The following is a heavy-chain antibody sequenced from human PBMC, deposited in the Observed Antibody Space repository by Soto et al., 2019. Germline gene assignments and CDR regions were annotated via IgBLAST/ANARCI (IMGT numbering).Heavy chain of an antibody. D-gene: IGHD6-6*01. CDR3: ASCPKCWSIAARRSFDY. CDR1: GGTFSSYA. Sequence: SVKVSCKASGGTFSSYAISWVRQAPGQGLEWMGGIIPIFGTANYAQKFQGRVTITADESTSTAYMELSSLRSEDTAVYYCASCPKCWSIAARRSFDYWGQGTLVTVSS. V-gene: IGHV1-69*13. CDR2: IIPIFGTA. J-gene: IGHJ4*02.